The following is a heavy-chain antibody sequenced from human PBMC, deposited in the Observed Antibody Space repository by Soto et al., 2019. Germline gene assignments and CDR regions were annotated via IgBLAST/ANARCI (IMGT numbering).Heavy chain of an antibody. D-gene: IGHD2-2*01. CDR1: GFTFSSYW. J-gene: IGHJ6*03. Sequence: GGSLRLSCAASGFTFSSYWMHWVRQAPGKGLVWVSRINSDGSSTSYADSVKGRFTISRDNAKNTLYLQMNSLRAEDTAVYYCASIVVPAAMSVKYYYYYYMDVWGKGTTVPVSS. CDR3: ASIVVPAAMSVKYYYYYYMDV. V-gene: IGHV3-74*01. CDR2: INSDGSST.